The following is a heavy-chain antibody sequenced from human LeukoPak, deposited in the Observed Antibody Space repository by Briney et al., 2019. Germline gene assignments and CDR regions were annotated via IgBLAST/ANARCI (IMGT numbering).Heavy chain of an antibody. D-gene: IGHD3-10*01. J-gene: IGHJ5*02. V-gene: IGHV4-59*01. CDR2: IYYSGST. Sequence: KSSETLSLTCTVSGGSIRSYYWSWIRQTPGKGLEWIGYIYYSGSTNYNPSLKSRVTISVDTSKNQFSLKLSSVTAADTAVYYCATTRSGSGTYGWFDPWGQGTLVTVSS. CDR1: GGSIRSYY. CDR3: ATTRSGSGTYGWFDP.